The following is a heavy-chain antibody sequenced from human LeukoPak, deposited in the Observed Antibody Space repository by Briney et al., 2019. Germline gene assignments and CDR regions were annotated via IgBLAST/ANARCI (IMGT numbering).Heavy chain of an antibody. Sequence: TGGSLRLSCAASGFTFGSFGMNWVRQAPGKGLEWVSYISYSSSLTDYADSVKGRFTISRDNAKNSLSLQLNSLRDEDTAVYFCAKVIRGGYGMDVWGQGTTVTVSS. J-gene: IGHJ6*02. D-gene: IGHD3-10*01. CDR3: AKVIRGGYGMDV. CDR2: ISYSSSLT. CDR1: GFTFGSFG. V-gene: IGHV3-48*02.